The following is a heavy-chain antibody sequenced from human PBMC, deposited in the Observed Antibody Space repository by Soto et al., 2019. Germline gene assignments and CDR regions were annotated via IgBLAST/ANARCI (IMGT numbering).Heavy chain of an antibody. V-gene: IGHV3-30-3*01. CDR2: ISYDGSNK. Sequence: GGSLRFSCAASGFTFSSYAMHWVRQAPGKGLERVAVISYDGSNKYYADSVKGRFTISRDNSKNTLYLQMNSLRAEDTAVYYCASPPTEGSGWYGVGHYYYYGMDVWGQGTTVTVSS. CDR1: GFTFSSYA. D-gene: IGHD6-19*01. J-gene: IGHJ6*02. CDR3: ASPPTEGSGWYGVGHYYYYGMDV.